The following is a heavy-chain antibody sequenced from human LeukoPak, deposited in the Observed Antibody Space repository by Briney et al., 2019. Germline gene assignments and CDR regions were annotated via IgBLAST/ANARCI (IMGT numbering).Heavy chain of an antibody. CDR1: GGSFSGYY. D-gene: IGHD3-22*01. CDR2: INHSGST. V-gene: IGHV4-34*01. Sequence: SETLSLTCAVYGGSFSGYYWNWIRQPPGKGLEWIGEINHSGSTNYNSSLKSRVTISVDTSKNQFSLRLSSVTAADTAVYCCARVTGYMIEDYFDYWGQGTLVTVSS. CDR3: ARVTGYMIEDYFDY. J-gene: IGHJ4*02.